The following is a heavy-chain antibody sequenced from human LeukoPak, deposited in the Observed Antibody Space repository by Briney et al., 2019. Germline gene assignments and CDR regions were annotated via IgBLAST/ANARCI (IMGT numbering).Heavy chain of an antibody. J-gene: IGHJ4*02. CDR2: IWYDGSNK. CDR1: GFTFSSYG. V-gene: IGHV3-33*01. CDR3: ARDQYYYESSGFFDY. D-gene: IGHD3-22*01. Sequence: GGSLRLSCAASGFTFSSYGMHWVRQAPGKGLEWVAVIWYDGSNKYYADSVKGRFTISRDNSKNTLYLQMNSLRAEDTAVYYCARDQYYYESSGFFDYWGQGTLVTVSS.